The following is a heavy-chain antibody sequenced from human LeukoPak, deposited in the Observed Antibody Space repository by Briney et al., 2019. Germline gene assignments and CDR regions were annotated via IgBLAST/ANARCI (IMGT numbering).Heavy chain of an antibody. Sequence: ASVKVSCKASGYTFTSYGISWVRQAPGQGLEWMGWTSAYNGNTNYAQKLQGRVTMTTDTSTSTAYMELRSLRSDDTAVYYCARRGTGTGKYYYYYYYMDVWGKGTTVTVSS. V-gene: IGHV1-18*01. CDR3: ARRGTGTGKYYYYYYYMDV. D-gene: IGHD1/OR15-1a*01. CDR1: GYTFTSYG. CDR2: TSAYNGNT. J-gene: IGHJ6*03.